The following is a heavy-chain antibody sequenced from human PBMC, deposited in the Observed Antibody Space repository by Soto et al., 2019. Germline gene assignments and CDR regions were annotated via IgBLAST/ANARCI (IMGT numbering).Heavy chain of an antibody. D-gene: IGHD3-16*01. CDR3: FRGGVTSRTFDY. J-gene: IGHJ4*02. V-gene: IGHV5-51*01. CDR2: IFPDDSDT. Sequence: GESLKISCKASGYIIKNYWIGWVRQMPGQGLEWIGIIFPDDSDTRYSPSFQGHVTISVDKSISTAYVQWSSLKASDSAIYYCFRGGVTSRTFDYWGQGTLVTSPQ. CDR1: GYIIKNYW.